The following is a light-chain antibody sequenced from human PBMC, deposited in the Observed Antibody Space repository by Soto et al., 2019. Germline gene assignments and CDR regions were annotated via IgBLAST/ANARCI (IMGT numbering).Light chain of an antibody. CDR1: QSVSSNY. CDR2: DTC. V-gene: IGKV3-20*01. CDR3: HHYNPSPWT. J-gene: IGKJ1*01. Sequence: EIVLTQSPGPLSLSPGEGATLSCMASQSVSSNYLAWYQHNPGQAPRLLIYDTCSRATGVPDRLSGSGSGTDFTLTISRLGPEDFAVYYCHHYNPSPWTFGQGTKVQI.